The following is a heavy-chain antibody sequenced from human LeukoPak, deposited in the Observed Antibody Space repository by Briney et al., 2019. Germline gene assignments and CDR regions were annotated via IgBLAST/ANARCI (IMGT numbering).Heavy chain of an antibody. CDR2: IYDSGTT. CDR3: ARAGYYYDSSGYFRFDP. V-gene: IGHV4-59*01. CDR1: GFTFDDYG. J-gene: IGHJ5*02. D-gene: IGHD3-22*01. Sequence: GSLRLSCAASGFTFDDYGMSWIRQPPGKGLEWIGYIYDSGTTNYNPSLKSRVTISLDTSKNQFSLKLSSVTAADTAVYYCARAGYYYDSSGYFRFDPWGQGTLVTVSS.